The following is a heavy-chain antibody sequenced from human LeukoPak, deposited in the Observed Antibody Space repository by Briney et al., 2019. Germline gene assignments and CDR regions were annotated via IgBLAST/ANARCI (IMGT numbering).Heavy chain of an antibody. CDR2: FDPEDGET. V-gene: IGHV1-24*01. D-gene: IGHD6-6*01. Sequence: ASVKVSCKVSGYTLAELSMHWVRQAPGKGLEWMGGFDPEDGETIYAQKFQGRVTMTEDTSTDTAYMELSSLRSEDTAVYYCATGGQLVSGAVYWGQGTLVTVSS. CDR1: GYTLAELS. CDR3: ATGGQLVSGAVY. J-gene: IGHJ4*02.